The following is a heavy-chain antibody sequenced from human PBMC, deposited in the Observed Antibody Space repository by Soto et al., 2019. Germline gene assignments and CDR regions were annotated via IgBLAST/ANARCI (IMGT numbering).Heavy chain of an antibody. J-gene: IGHJ4*02. CDR3: AVETYYDYIWGSYRYDY. V-gene: IGHV1-58*02. CDR2: IVVGSGNT. Sequence: SVKVSCKASGFTFTSSAMQWVRQARGQRLEWIGWIVVGSGNTNYAQKFQERVTITRDMSTSTAYMELSSLRSEDTAVYYCAVETYYDYIWGSYRYDYWGQGTLVTVSS. D-gene: IGHD3-16*02. CDR1: GFTFTSSA.